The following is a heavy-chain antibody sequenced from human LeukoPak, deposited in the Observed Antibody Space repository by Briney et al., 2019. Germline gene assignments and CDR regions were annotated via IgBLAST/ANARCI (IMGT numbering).Heavy chain of an antibody. CDR2: ISSSGSTI. CDR3: ARVTMVRGVIINWYYGMDV. V-gene: IGHV3-11*04. J-gene: IGHJ6*02. Sequence: PGGSLRLSCAASGFTFSDYYMSWIRQAPGKGLEWVSYISSSGSTIYYADSVKGRFTISRDNAKNSLYLQMNSLRAEDTAVYYCARVTMVRGVIINWYYGMDVWGQGTTVTVSS. CDR1: GFTFSDYY. D-gene: IGHD3-10*01.